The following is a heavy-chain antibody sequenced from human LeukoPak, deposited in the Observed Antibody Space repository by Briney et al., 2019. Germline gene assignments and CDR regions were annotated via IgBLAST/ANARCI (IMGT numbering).Heavy chain of an antibody. Sequence: GRSLRLSCAASGFTFSSYAMHWVRQAPGKGLEWVAVISYDGSNKYYADSVKGRFTISRDNSKNTLYLRMNSLRAEDTAVYYCVREIIKGSGWYYFEYWGQGTLVTVSS. CDR1: GFTFSSYA. J-gene: IGHJ4*02. D-gene: IGHD6-19*01. V-gene: IGHV3-30-3*01. CDR3: VREIIKGSGWYYFEY. CDR2: ISYDGSNK.